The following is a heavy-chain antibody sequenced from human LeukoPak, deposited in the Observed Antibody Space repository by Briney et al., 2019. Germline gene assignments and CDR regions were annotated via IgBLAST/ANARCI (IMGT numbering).Heavy chain of an antibody. D-gene: IGHD5-24*01. CDR1: GFTFSKYW. J-gene: IGHJ4*02. V-gene: IGHV3-74*01. CDR2: INTDGSAA. CDR3: VSFREERD. Sequence: GGSLRLSCAASGFTFSKYWMHWVRQPPGKGPVWVSKINTDGSAAIYADSVRGRFTISRDKAKNTVYLQMNSLRVEDTAVYYCVSFREERDWGQGTLVTVSP.